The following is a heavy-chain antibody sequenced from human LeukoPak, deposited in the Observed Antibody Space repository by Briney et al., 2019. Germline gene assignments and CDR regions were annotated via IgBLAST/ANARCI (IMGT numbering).Heavy chain of an antibody. D-gene: IGHD6-13*01. V-gene: IGHV3-30*18. CDR1: GFTFSSYG. CDR2: ISYDGSNE. CDR3: AKEEAADGDAFDY. J-gene: IGHJ3*01. Sequence: QCGGSLRLSCAASGFTFSSYGMHWVRQAPGKGLEWVTVISYDGSNEYFADSVEGRFTISRDNSKNTLYLQMSSLRAEDTAVYYCAKEEAADGDAFDYWGQGTMVTVSS.